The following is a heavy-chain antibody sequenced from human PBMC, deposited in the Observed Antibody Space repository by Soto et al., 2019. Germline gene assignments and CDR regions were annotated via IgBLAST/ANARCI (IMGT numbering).Heavy chain of an antibody. CDR2: ISGSGGST. D-gene: IGHD2-2*01. CDR3: AKTGGYCSSTSCPENWSDP. CDR1: GFTFSSYA. J-gene: IGHJ5*02. V-gene: IGHV3-23*01. Sequence: EVQLLESGGGLVQPGGSLRLSCAASGFTFSSYAMSWVRQAPGKGLEWVSAISGSGGSTYYADSVKGRFTISRDNSKNTLYLQMNSLRAEDTAVYYCAKTGGYCSSTSCPENWSDPRGQGTLVTVSS.